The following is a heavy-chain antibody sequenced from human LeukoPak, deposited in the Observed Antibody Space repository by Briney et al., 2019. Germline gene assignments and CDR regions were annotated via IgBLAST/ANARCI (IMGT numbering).Heavy chain of an antibody. Sequence: PSETLSLTCTVSGGSISSSSYYWGWIRQPPGKGLEWIGSIYYSGSTYYNPSLKSRVTISVDTSKNQFSLKLSSVTAADTAVYYCARAVAGRNDDYWGQGTLVTVSS. CDR2: IYYSGST. CDR3: ARAVAGRNDDY. CDR1: GGSISSSSYY. V-gene: IGHV4-39*07. D-gene: IGHD6-19*01. J-gene: IGHJ4*02.